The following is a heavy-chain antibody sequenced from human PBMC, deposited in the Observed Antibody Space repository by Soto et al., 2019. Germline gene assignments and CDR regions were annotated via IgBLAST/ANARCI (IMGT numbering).Heavy chain of an antibody. D-gene: IGHD4-4*01. CDR3: AKVSSYSNNCYSLPSGMDV. Sequence: EVQLLESGGGLVQPGGSLRLSCAASGFNFSNDAMIWVRQAPGRGPESVSSINGSGDDTYYADSVKGRFSISRDNSKNTLYLQMNSLRAEDTAVYYCAKVSSYSNNCYSLPSGMDVWGQGTTVTVSS. CDR1: GFNFSNDA. J-gene: IGHJ6*02. V-gene: IGHV3-23*01. CDR2: INGSGDDT.